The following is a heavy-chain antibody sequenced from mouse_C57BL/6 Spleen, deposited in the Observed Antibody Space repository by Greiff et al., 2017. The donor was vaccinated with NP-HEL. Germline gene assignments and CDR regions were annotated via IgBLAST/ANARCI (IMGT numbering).Heavy chain of an antibody. CDR1: GFSLTSYG. CDR3: AKERGYYVFMDY. Sequence: VHLVESGPGLVQPSQSLSITCTVSGFSLTSYGVHWVRQSPGKGLEWLGVIWRGGSTDYNAAFMSRLSITKDNSKSQVFFKMNSLQADDTAIYYCAKERGYYVFMDYWGQGTSVTVSS. CDR2: IWRGGST. J-gene: IGHJ4*01. D-gene: IGHD2-3*01. V-gene: IGHV2-5*01.